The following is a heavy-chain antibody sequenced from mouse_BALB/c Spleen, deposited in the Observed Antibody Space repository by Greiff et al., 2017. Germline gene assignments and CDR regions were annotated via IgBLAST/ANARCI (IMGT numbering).Heavy chain of an antibody. CDR2: ISSGGSYT. Sequence: EVQVVESGGDLVKPGGSRKLSCAASGFTFSSYGMPWVRQTPDKRLEWVATISSGGSYTYYPDSVKGRFTISRDNAKNTLYLQMSSLKSEDTAMYYCARQGGYFDVWGAGTTVTVSS. V-gene: IGHV5-6*01. CDR1: GFTFSSYG. CDR3: ARQGGYFDV. J-gene: IGHJ1*01.